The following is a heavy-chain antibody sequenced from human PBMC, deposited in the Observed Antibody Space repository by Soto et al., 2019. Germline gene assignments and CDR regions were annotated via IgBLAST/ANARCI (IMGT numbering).Heavy chain of an antibody. J-gene: IGHJ4*02. V-gene: IGHV4-59*01. CDR2: IYYAGSA. Sequence: QVQLQESGPRLVKPSETLSLPCTVSGGSISSYYWNWIRQAPGKGLEWIGHIYYAGSAKYNPSFQRRVPISFDTSKSQFSLKLSSVTAADTAIYFCAGGGRYSCGHSDYWGQGSLVTVSS. D-gene: IGHD5-18*01. CDR1: GGSISSYY. CDR3: AGGGRYSCGHSDY.